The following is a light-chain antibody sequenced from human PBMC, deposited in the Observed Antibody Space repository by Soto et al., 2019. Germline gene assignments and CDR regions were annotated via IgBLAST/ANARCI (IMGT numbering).Light chain of an antibody. Sequence: IVLTQSPGTLSLSPGERATLSCRASQSVSSAYLASYQQKPGQAPRLLIYGASSRATGTPDRFSGSGSGKYFSLTISRLEHEGFAVYYCQYYGSSPTFGGGAKVDIK. CDR2: GAS. CDR1: QSVSSAY. V-gene: IGKV3-20*01. J-gene: IGKJ4*01. CDR3: QYYGSSPT.